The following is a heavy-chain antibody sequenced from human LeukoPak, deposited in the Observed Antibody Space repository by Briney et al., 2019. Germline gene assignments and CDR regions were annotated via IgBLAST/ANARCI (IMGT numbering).Heavy chain of an antibody. V-gene: IGHV1-69*05. CDR3: ARGVWQTLHSAYYYYYMDV. CDR1: GGTFSSYA. Sequence: ASVKVSCEASGGTFSSYAISWVRQAPGQGLEWMGGIIPIFGTANYAQKFQGRVTITTDESTSTAYMELSSLRSEDTAVYYCARGVWQTLHSAYYYYYMDVWGKGTTVTVSS. J-gene: IGHJ6*03. D-gene: IGHD6-6*01. CDR2: IIPIFGTA.